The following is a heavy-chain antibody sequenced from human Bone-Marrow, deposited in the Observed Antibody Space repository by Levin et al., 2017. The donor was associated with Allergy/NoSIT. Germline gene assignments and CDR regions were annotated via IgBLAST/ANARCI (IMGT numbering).Heavy chain of an antibody. D-gene: IGHD3-22*01. CDR2: MYYGGTS. CDR3: ARDQSSGYSLFDY. V-gene: IGHV4-59*12. Sequence: SETLSLTCAVSGGSISSNNWWSWIRQSPGRGLEWIGYMYYGGTSNYNASLKSRVSISVDTSKNQFSLKLTSVTAADTAVYYCARDQSSGYSLFDYWGQGTLVTVSS. J-gene: IGHJ4*02. CDR1: GGSISSNNW.